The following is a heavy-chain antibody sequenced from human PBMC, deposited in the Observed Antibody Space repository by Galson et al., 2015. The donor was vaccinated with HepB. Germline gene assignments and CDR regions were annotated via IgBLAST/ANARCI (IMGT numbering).Heavy chain of an antibody. D-gene: IGHD6-19*01. V-gene: IGHV1-24*01. CDR3: ATSFWGSGWYRY. J-gene: IGHJ4*02. CDR2: FDPEDGET. CDR1: GYTLTELS. Sequence: SVKVSCKVSGYTLTELSMHWVRQAPGKGLEWMGGFDPEDGETIYAQKFQGRVTMTEDTSTDTAYMELSSLRSEDTAVYYCATSFWGSGWYRYWGQGTLVTVSS.